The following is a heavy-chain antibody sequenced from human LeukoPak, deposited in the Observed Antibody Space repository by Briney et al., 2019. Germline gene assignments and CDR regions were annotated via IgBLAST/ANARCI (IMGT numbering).Heavy chain of an antibody. CDR1: GFTFDDYA. Sequence: PGRSLRLSCAASGFTFDDYAMHWVRQAPGKGLEWVSGISWNSGSIGYADSVKGRFTISRDNAKNSLYLQMNSLRAEDTALYYCAKSPHHGRWGAFDIWGQGTMVTVSS. J-gene: IGHJ3*02. D-gene: IGHD5-24*01. CDR3: AKSPHHGRWGAFDI. V-gene: IGHV3-9*01. CDR2: ISWNSGSI.